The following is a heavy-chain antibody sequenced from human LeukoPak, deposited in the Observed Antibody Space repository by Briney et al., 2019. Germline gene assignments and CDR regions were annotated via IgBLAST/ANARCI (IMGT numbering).Heavy chain of an antibody. D-gene: IGHD3-22*01. CDR1: GFTLSDYY. Sequence: PGGSLRLSCAASGFTLSDYYIHWVRQAPGKGPEWVAVISNDGSKKYYADSVKDRFTISRDNSRNTLFLQMNSLRAEDTAIYYCAKDDYDYYDSSRYKGKPFMDYWGQGTLVTVSS. CDR2: ISNDGSKK. CDR3: AKDDYDYYDSSRYKGKPFMDY. J-gene: IGHJ4*02. V-gene: IGHV3-30*18.